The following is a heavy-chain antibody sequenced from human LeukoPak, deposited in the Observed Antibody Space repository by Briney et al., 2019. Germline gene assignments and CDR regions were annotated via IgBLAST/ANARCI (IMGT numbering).Heavy chain of an antibody. Sequence: GGSLRLSCPGSGFTFSSYAMNWVRQAPGKGLEWVSTITTSDGNTYYADSVKGRFTVSRDNSKNTLFLQMNSLRAEDTAVYYCAKDGGLWVSAHWGDSWGRGTLVTVSS. D-gene: IGHD7-27*01. J-gene: IGHJ4*02. V-gene: IGHV3-23*01. CDR1: GFTFSSYA. CDR2: ITTSDGNT. CDR3: AKDGGLWVSAHWGDS.